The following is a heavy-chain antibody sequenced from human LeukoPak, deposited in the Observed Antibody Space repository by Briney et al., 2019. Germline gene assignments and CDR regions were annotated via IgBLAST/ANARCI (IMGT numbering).Heavy chain of an antibody. J-gene: IGHJ5*02. V-gene: IGHV3-23*01. CDR1: GFTFSSYA. Sequence: GSLRLSCAASGFTFSSYAMSWVRQAPGKGLEWVSSISGSGGSTYYADSVKGRFTISRDNSKNTLDLQMNSLRAEDTAVYYCASTQSPYDYPHYFDPWGQGTLVTVSS. CDR2: ISGSGGST. CDR3: ASTQSPYDYPHYFDP. D-gene: IGHD5-12*01.